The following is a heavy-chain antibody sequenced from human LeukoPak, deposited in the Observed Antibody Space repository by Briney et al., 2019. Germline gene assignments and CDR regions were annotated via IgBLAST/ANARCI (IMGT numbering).Heavy chain of an antibody. CDR3: AREIDDYYYFDY. V-gene: IGHV1-18*01. CDR1: GYTFTSYG. D-gene: IGHD4-11*01. Sequence: ASVKVSCKASGYTFTSYGISWVRQAPGQGLEWVGWISAYNGNTNYAQKLQGGVTMTTDTSTSTAYMELRSLRSDDTAVYYCAREIDDYYYFDYWGQGTLVTVSS. CDR2: ISAYNGNT. J-gene: IGHJ4*02.